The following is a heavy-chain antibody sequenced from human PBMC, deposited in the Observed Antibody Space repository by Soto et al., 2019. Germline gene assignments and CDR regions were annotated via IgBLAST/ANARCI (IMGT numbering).Heavy chain of an antibody. CDR3: ARDNHPWAAIPVRKLKTTWWCEP. Sequence: SETLSLTCAVYGGSFSVYSWSWIRQPPGKGLEWIGDINHSGINHYNPSLESRVSMSVDSSKNQFSLKLNSVTAADTAVYYCARDNHPWAAIPVRKLKTTWWCEPWGQGNLVSISS. CDR1: GGSFSVYS. V-gene: IGHV4-34*01. CDR2: INHSGIN. D-gene: IGHD4-17*01. J-gene: IGHJ5*02.